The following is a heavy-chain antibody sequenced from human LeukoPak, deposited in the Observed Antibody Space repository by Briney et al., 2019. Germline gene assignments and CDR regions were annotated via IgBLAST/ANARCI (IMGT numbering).Heavy chain of an antibody. Sequence: GGSLRLSCAASGFTVSSNYMSWVRQAPGKGLERVSVIYSGGSTYYADSVKGRFTISRDNAKNSLYLQMSSLTADDTAVYFCARDSTLHRVILDYWGQGTLVTVSS. CDR3: ARDSTLHRVILDY. CDR2: IYSGGST. J-gene: IGHJ4*02. V-gene: IGHV3-66*01. CDR1: GFTVSSNY. D-gene: IGHD1-14*01.